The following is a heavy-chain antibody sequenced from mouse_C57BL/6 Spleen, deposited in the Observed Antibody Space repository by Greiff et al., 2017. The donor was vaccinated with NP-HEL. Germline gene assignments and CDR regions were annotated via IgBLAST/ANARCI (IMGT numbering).Heavy chain of an antibody. D-gene: IGHD1-1*01. V-gene: IGHV2-2*01. CDR2: IWSGGST. CDR3: ARRGAYYYGSSYRYAMDY. J-gene: IGHJ4*01. Sequence: VKLMESGPGLVQPSQSLSITCTVSGFSLTSYGVHWVRQSPGKGLEWLGVIWSGGSTDYNAAFISRLSISKDNSKSQVFFKMNSLQADDTAIYYCARRGAYYYGSSYRYAMDYWGQGTSVTVSS. CDR1: GFSLTSYG.